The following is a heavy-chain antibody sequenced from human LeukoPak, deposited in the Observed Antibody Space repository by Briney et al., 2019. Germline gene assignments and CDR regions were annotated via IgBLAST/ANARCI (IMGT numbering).Heavy chain of an antibody. V-gene: IGHV3-53*01. D-gene: IGHD2-8*02. CDR1: GLTGSHNY. J-gene: IGHJ3*02. Sequence: GGSLRLSCAASGLTGSHNYVSWVRQAPGKGLEWVSAIHTSGDTCYADSVKGRFTVSRDNSKNTVYLQMNSLRAEDTAVYYCAKDLRNIRTLVDLQMIWGQGTLVIVSS. CDR3: AKDLRNIRTLVDLQMI. CDR2: IHTSGDT.